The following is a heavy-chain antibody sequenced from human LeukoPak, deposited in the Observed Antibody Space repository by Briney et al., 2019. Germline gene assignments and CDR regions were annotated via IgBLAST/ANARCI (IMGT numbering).Heavy chain of an antibody. J-gene: IGHJ4*02. CDR1: GFTFSSYA. Sequence: GGSLRLSCAASGFTFSSYAMSWVRQAPGKGLEWVSAISGSGGSTYYADSVKGRFTISRDNSKNTRYLQMNSLRAEDTAVYYCAKDSGSSGWYWDYFDYWGQGALVTVSS. CDR3: AKDSGSSGWYWDYFDY. V-gene: IGHV3-23*01. CDR2: ISGSGGST. D-gene: IGHD6-19*01.